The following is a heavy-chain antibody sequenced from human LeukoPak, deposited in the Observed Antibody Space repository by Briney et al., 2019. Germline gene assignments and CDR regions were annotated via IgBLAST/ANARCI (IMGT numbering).Heavy chain of an antibody. J-gene: IGHJ4*02. CDR3: ARDPPSTVTTGDY. Sequence: WASVKVSCKASGGTFSSYAISWVRQAPGQGLEWMGRIIPIFGTANYAQKFQGRVTITTDESTSTAYMELSSLRSEDTAVYYCARDPPSTVTTGDYWGQRTLVTVSS. V-gene: IGHV1-69*05. CDR1: GGTFSSYA. CDR2: IIPIFGTA. D-gene: IGHD4-17*01.